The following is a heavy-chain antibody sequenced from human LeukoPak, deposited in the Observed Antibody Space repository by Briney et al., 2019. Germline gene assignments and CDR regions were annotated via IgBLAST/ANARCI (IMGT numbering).Heavy chain of an antibody. CDR1: GFTLSSYW. Sequence: GGSLRLSCAASGFTLSSYWMSWVRQAPGKGLEWVSAISGSGGSTYYADSVKGRFTISRDNSKNTLYLQMNSLRAEDTAVYYCAKAPPRRIAAAAYYYYYYMDVWGKGTTVTVSS. CDR3: AKAPPRRIAAAAYYYYYYMDV. D-gene: IGHD6-13*01. J-gene: IGHJ6*03. V-gene: IGHV3-23*01. CDR2: ISGSGGST.